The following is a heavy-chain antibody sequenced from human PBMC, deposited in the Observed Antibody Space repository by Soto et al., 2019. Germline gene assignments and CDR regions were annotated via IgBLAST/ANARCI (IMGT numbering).Heavy chain of an antibody. CDR1: GDSVSSDTYY. Sequence: QVHLQESCPGLLKPSETLSLTCTVSGDSVSSDTYYSNWFRQPPGKGLEWLGDVHYTGHTNYNPSLKSRVTISVYTSKNQFSLKLSSVTAADTAVYYCARGPTVTTDYWGKGTLVTVSS. V-gene: IGHV4-61*01. CDR3: ARGPTVTTDY. CDR2: VHYTGHT. J-gene: IGHJ4*02. D-gene: IGHD4-4*01.